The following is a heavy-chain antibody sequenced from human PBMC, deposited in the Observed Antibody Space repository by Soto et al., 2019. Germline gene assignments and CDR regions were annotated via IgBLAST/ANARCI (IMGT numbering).Heavy chain of an antibody. CDR3: ARSQGSSTSLEIYYYYYYGMDV. D-gene: IGHD2-2*01. J-gene: IGHJ6*02. CDR2: IIPISDTT. Sequence: QVQLVQSGAEVKKPGSSVKVSCKASGGTFSSYAISWVRQAPGQGLEWRGGIIPISDTTNYAQKCQGRVTITADESTSTAYMELSSLRSEDTAVYYCARSQGSSTSLEIYYYYYYGMDVGGQGTTVTVSS. V-gene: IGHV1-69*01. CDR1: GGTFSSYA.